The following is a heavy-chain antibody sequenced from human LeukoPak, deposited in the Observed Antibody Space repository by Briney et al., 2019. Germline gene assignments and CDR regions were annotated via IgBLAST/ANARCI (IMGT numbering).Heavy chain of an antibody. Sequence: ASVKVSCKASGYTFTGYYMHWVRQAPGQGLEWMGWINPNSGGTNYAQKFQGWVTMTRDTSISTAYMELSRLRSDDTAVYYCARSADISLVYWALDYWGQGTLVTVSS. CDR1: GYTFTGYY. CDR2: INPNSGGT. V-gene: IGHV1-2*04. D-gene: IGHD2-15*01. J-gene: IGHJ4*02. CDR3: ARSADISLVYWALDY.